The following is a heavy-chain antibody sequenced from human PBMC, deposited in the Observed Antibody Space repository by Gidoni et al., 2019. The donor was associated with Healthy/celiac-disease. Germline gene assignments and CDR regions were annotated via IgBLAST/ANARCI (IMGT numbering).Heavy chain of an antibody. D-gene: IGHD6-13*01. J-gene: IGHJ4*02. Sequence: QVQLQQWGAGLLKPSETLSLTCAAYGGSFSGYYWSWIRQPPGKGLEWIGEINHSGSTNYNPSLKSRVTISVDTSKNQFSLKLSSVTAADTAVYYCARAGYSSSWANFDYWGQGTLVTVSS. CDR2: INHSGST. V-gene: IGHV4-34*01. CDR1: GGSFSGYY. CDR3: ARAGYSSSWANFDY.